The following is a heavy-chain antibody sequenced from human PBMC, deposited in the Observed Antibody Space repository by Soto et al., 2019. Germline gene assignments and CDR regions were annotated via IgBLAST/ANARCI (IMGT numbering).Heavy chain of an antibody. V-gene: IGHV1-69*12. CDR1: GGTFSSYA. CDR3: ARGWNDHYYYGMDV. Sequence: QVQLVQSGAEVKKPGSSVKVSCKASGGTFSSYAISWVRQAPGQGLEWMGGIIPIFGTANYAQKFQGRVTITEDESTCTAYMERRSLRSADTAVYSCARGWNDHYYYGMDVWGQGTTVTVSS. CDR2: IIPIFGTA. D-gene: IGHD1-1*01. J-gene: IGHJ6*01.